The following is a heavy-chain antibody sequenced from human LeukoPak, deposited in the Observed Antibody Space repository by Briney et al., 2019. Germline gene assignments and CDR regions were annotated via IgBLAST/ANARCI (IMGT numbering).Heavy chain of an antibody. D-gene: IGHD5-18*01. CDR3: AKDTVIGYSYGRIDY. Sequence: GGSLRLSCAASGFTFSSYDMTWVRQAPGKGLEWVSGISGSGGSTYYADSVKGRFTISRDNSKNTLYLQMNSLRAEDTAVYYCAKDTVIGYSYGRIDYWGQGTLVTVSS. CDR1: GFTFSSYD. CDR2: ISGSGGST. J-gene: IGHJ4*02. V-gene: IGHV3-23*01.